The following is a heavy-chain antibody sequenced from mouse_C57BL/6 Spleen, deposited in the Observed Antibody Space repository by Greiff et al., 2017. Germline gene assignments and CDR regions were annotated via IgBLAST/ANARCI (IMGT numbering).Heavy chain of an antibody. CDR2: ISDGGSYT. CDR1: GFTFSSYA. CDR3: AREFGYDYDWYFDV. V-gene: IGHV5-4*01. J-gene: IGHJ1*03. D-gene: IGHD2-4*01. Sequence: EVQLVESGGGLVKPGGSLKLSCAASGFTFSSYAMSWVRQTPEKRLEWVATISDGGSYTYYPDNVKGRFTISRDNAKNNLYLQMSHLKSEDTAMYYCAREFGYDYDWYFDVWGTGTTVTVSS.